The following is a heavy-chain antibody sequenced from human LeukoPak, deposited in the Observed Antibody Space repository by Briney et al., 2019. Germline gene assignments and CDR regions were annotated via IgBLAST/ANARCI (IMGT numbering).Heavy chain of an antibody. J-gene: IGHJ4*02. CDR2: IYYSGST. CDR3: ATLYSGTYSKHFDY. CDR1: GGXISSSSYY. D-gene: IGHD1-26*01. V-gene: IGHV4-39*01. Sequence: SETLSLTCTVSGGXISSSSYYWGWIRQPPGKGLEWIGSIYYSGSTYYNPSLKSRVTISVDTSKNQFSLKLSSVTAADTALYYCATLYSGTYSKHFDYWGQGTLVTVSS.